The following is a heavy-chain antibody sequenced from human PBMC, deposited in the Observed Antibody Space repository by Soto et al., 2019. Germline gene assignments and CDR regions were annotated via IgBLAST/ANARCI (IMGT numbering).Heavy chain of an antibody. CDR2: LTRGGEAT. CDR3: ARIQLGYDVFDI. Sequence: GGSLRLSCAASGFTFSGYAMTWVRQAPGKGLEWVAALTRGGEATYYADSVKGRFTISRDNSMNTLYLQMNSLRVDDTAVYCCARIQLGYDVFDIWGQRSMNTVSS. J-gene: IGHJ3*02. CDR1: GFTFSGYA. D-gene: IGHD6-6*01. V-gene: IGHV3-23*01.